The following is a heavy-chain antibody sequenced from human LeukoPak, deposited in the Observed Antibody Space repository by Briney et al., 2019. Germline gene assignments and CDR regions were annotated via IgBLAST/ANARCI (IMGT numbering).Heavy chain of an antibody. J-gene: IGHJ4*02. V-gene: IGHV4-30-4*01. CDR2: IYYSGST. CDR3: ARDLGRDVYNLGSSFFDY. CDR1: GGSISSGDYY. Sequence: SETLSLTCTVSGGSISSGDYYWSWIRQPPGKGLEWIGYIYYSGSTYYNPSLKSRVTISVDTSKNQFSLKLSSVTAADTALYYCARDLGRDVYNLGSSFFDYWGQGTLVTVSS. D-gene: IGHD5-24*01.